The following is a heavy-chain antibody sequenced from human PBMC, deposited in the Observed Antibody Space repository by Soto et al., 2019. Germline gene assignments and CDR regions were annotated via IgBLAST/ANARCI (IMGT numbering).Heavy chain of an antibody. J-gene: IGHJ5*02. CDR2: IDPKSGDT. D-gene: IGHD3-22*01. Sequence: XSVKVSCKASEYIFTGHYLHWVRQAPGQGLEWMGWIDPKSGDTKYAPKFQDRVTMTRDTSISRAYMDLSSLRYDDTAVYYCARDYDKSGYDYFDPWGQGTLVTVSS. CDR3: ARDYDKSGYDYFDP. CDR1: EYIFTGHY. V-gene: IGHV1-2*02.